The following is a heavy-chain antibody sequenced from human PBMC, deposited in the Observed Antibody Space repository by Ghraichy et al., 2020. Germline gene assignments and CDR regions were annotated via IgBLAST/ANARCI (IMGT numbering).Heavy chain of an antibody. J-gene: IGHJ4*02. Sequence: GGSLRLSCAASGFTFSSYWMSWVRQAPGKGLEWVAKINQDGSEKYFVDSVKGRFTISRDNAKNSLYLQINSLRAEDTAVYYCAGGGYYLRYWGQGTLVTVAS. D-gene: IGHD3-10*02. CDR1: GFTFSSYW. V-gene: IGHV3-7*03. CDR3: AGGGYYLRY. CDR2: INQDGSEK.